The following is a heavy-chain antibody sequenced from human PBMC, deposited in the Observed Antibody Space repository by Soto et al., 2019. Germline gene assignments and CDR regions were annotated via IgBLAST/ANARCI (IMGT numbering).Heavy chain of an antibody. CDR3: ARDAAYYYYMDV. V-gene: IGHV3-7*01. Sequence: EVQLVESGGGLVQPGGSLRLSCAASGFTFSSYWMSWVRQAPGKGLEWVANIKQDGSEKYYVDSVKGRFTISRDNAKNSLYLPMYSLRAEDTAVYYCARDAAYYYYMDVCGKGTTVTFS. J-gene: IGHJ6*03. CDR1: GFTFSSYW. CDR2: IKQDGSEK.